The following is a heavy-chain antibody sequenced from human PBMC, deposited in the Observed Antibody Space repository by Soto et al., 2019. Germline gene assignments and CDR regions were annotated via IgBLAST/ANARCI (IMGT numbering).Heavy chain of an antibody. V-gene: IGHV4-34*01. Sequence: YWSWIRQPPGKGLEWIGEINHSGSTNYNPSLKSRVTISVDTSKNQFSLKLSSVTAADTAVYYCATSMIRGYYYGMDVWGQGTTVTVSS. CDR3: ATSMIRGYYYGMDV. CDR1: Y. D-gene: IGHD3-22*01. J-gene: IGHJ6*02. CDR2: INHSGST.